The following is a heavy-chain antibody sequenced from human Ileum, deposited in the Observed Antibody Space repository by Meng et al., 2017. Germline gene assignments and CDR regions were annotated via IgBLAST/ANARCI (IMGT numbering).Heavy chain of an antibody. V-gene: IGHV3-74*01. CDR2: ISSDGSST. Sequence: EVQLVESGGGLVQPGGSLRLSRAASGFTFSSYWMHWVRQAPGKGLVWVSRISSDGSSTSYAGSVKGRFTISRDNAKNTLYLQVNSLRAEDTAVYYCARDRLDYSDSGFDYWGQGTLVTVSS. D-gene: IGHD4-11*01. CDR3: ARDRLDYSDSGFDY. J-gene: IGHJ4*02. CDR1: GFTFSSYW.